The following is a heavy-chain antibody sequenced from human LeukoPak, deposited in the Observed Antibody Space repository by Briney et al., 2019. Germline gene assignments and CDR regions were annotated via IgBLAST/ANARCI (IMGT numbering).Heavy chain of an antibody. V-gene: IGHV3-23*01. D-gene: IGHD3-22*01. Sequence: GGSLRLSCAASGFTFSSYAMSWVRQAPGKGLEWVSAISGSGGSTYYADSVKGRFTISRDNSKNTLHLQMNSLRAEDTAVYYWAKGAYYDSSCYVDYWGQGTLVTVSS. CDR3: AKGAYYDSSCYVDY. J-gene: IGHJ4*02. CDR2: ISGSGGST. CDR1: GFTFSSYA.